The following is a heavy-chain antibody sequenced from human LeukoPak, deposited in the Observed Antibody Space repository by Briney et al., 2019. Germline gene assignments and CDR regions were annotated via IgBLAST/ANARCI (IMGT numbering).Heavy chain of an antibody. Sequence: GASVKVSCKASGGTFSSYAISWVRQAPGQGLEWMGGIIPIFGTANYAQKFQGRVTITADESTSTAYMELSSLRSEDTAVYYCARGAGYDSSGYYPDYYYYYMDVWGKGTTVTISS. V-gene: IGHV1-69*13. CDR2: IIPIFGTA. J-gene: IGHJ6*03. CDR3: ARGAGYDSSGYYPDYYYYYMDV. D-gene: IGHD3-22*01. CDR1: GGTFSSYA.